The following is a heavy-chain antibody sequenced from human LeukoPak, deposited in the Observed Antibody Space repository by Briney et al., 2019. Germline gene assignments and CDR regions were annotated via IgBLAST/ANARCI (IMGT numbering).Heavy chain of an antibody. D-gene: IGHD3-22*01. CDR2: ISASDTST. Sequence: GGSLRLSCAASGFTFSSYAMTWVRQAAGKGLEWVSSISASDTSTYYADSVKGRFTISRDNSKNTPYLQMNSLRAEDTAVYYCAKNSGFFDYWGQGTLVTVSS. V-gene: IGHV3-23*01. CDR1: GFTFSSYA. J-gene: IGHJ4*02. CDR3: AKNSGFFDY.